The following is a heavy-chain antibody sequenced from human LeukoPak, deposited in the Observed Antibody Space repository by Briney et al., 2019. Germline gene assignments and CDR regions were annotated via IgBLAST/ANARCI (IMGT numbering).Heavy chain of an antibody. D-gene: IGHD3-10*01. CDR1: GYTFTSYY. V-gene: IGHV1-46*01. CDR3: ARDFYYGSGTSYYYYYMDV. Sequence: ASVKVSCKASGYTFTSYYMHCVRQAPGQGLEWMGIINPSGGSTSYAQKFQGRVTMTRDMSTSTVYMELSSLKSEDTALYYCARDFYYGSGTSYYYYYMDVWGKGTTVTVSS. J-gene: IGHJ6*03. CDR2: INPSGGST.